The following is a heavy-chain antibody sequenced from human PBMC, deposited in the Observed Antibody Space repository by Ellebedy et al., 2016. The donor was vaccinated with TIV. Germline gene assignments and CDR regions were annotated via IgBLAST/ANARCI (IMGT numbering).Heavy chain of an antibody. V-gene: IGHV4-59*11. J-gene: IGHJ6*02. CDR2: IYYTGRT. Sequence: GSLRLSXNVSGDSMNSLYWGWIRQRPGKGLEWIGYIYYTGRTQYNPSLESRVTISLDTSKKQFSLKVRSVTAADTAVYYCARDRGNTLFRGVSRNGMDVWGQGTAVTVSS. D-gene: IGHD3-10*01. CDR1: GDSMNSLY. CDR3: ARDRGNTLFRGVSRNGMDV.